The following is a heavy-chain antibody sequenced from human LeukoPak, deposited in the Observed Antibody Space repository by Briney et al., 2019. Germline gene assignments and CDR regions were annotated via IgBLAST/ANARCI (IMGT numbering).Heavy chain of an antibody. J-gene: IGHJ4*02. D-gene: IGHD1-26*01. CDR3: ATQWELHPAF. CDR1: GFTFSSYS. Sequence: SGGSLRLSCAASGFTFSSYSMNWVRQAPGKGLEWVSSISSSSSYIYYADSVKGRFTISRDNAKNSLYLQMNSLRVDDTAVYYCATQWELHPAFWGQGTLVTVSS. CDR2: ISSSSSYI. V-gene: IGHV3-21*01.